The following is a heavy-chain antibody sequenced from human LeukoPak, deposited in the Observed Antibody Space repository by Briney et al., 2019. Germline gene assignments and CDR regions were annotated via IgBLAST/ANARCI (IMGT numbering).Heavy chain of an antibody. J-gene: IGHJ4*02. CDR3: ARGGSYDFWSDYDGNTLLKPFDY. V-gene: IGHV3-30*04. D-gene: IGHD3-3*01. CDR2: ISYDGSKK. CDR1: GFTFSDYA. Sequence: PGGSLRLSCAASGFTFSDYAVHWVRQAPGRGLEWVAFISYDGSKKYYEGSVKGRFTISRDNSKNTLYLQMNSLRAEDTAVYYCARGGSYDFWSDYDGNTLLKPFDYWGQGTLVTVSS.